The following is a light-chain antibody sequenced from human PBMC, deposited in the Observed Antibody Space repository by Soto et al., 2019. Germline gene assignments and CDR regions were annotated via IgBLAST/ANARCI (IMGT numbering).Light chain of an antibody. CDR2: DVT. J-gene: IGLJ1*01. CDR1: SSDVGGYHY. CDR3: CSYAGSYTLV. V-gene: IGLV2-11*01. Sequence: QSVLTQPRSVSGSPGQSVTISCTGTSSDVGGYHYVSWYQQHPGKAPKLMIYDVTKRPSGVPDRSSGSKSGNTASLTISGLQAEDEADYYCCSYAGSYTLVFGTGTKLTVL.